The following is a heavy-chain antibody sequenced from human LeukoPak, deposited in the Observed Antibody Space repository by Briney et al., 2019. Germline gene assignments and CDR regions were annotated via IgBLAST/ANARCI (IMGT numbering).Heavy chain of an antibody. D-gene: IGHD3-16*02. CDR2: INPNSGGT. CDR1: GYTFINSD. J-gene: IGHJ4*02. CDR3: ARAPSIRVITNFDY. V-gene: IGHV1-2*02. Sequence: GASVKVSCKASGYTFINSDIIWVRQAPGQGLEWMGWINPNSGGTNYAQKFQGRVTMTRDTSISTAYMELSRLRSDDTAVYYCARAPSIRVITNFDYWGQGTLVTVSS.